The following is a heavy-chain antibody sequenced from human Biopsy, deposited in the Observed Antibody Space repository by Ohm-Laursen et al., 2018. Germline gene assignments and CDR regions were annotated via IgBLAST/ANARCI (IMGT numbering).Heavy chain of an antibody. J-gene: IGHJ4*02. D-gene: IGHD3-10*01. Sequence: ASVKVSCKTSGYTFTDYYIHWVRQVPGQGLERIGWINTNSGATNSAENFRDRVTLTRDTSISAVYIELRRLKSDDAAVYYCARDRMTDVFGGPTRTDVFDSWGQGTPVTVSS. CDR3: ARDRMTDVFGGPTRTDVFDS. CDR2: INTNSGAT. V-gene: IGHV1-2*02. CDR1: GYTFTDYY.